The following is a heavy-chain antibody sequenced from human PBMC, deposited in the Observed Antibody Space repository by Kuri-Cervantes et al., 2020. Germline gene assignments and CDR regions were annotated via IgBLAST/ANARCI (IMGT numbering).Heavy chain of an antibody. V-gene: IGHV4-4*07. CDR3: ARDRGRLQEVEHDAFDI. CDR1: GDSINNYY. CDR2: IYASGST. Sequence: SETLSLTCTVSGDSINNYYWSWIRQPAGKGLEWIGRIYASGSTNYNASLKSRVTMSVDTSKNQFSLKLTSVTAADTALYYCARDRGRLQEVEHDAFDIWGQGTMVTVSS. D-gene: IGHD4-11*01. J-gene: IGHJ3*02.